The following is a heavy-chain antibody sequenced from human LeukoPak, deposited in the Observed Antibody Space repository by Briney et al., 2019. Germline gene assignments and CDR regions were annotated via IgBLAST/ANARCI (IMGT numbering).Heavy chain of an antibody. CDR1: GFTFSSYW. J-gene: IGHJ4*02. D-gene: IGHD6-19*01. Sequence: PGGSLRLSCAASGFTFSSYWMNWVRQAPGKGLVWVSRIASDGSSTSYADSVKGRFTISRDNAKNTLYLQMNSLRAEDTAVYYCARDEGSGWYVFDYWGQGTLVTVSS. CDR2: IASDGSST. CDR3: ARDEGSGWYVFDY. V-gene: IGHV3-74*01.